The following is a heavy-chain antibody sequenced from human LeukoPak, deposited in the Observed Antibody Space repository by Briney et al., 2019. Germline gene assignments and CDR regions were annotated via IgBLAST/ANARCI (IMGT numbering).Heavy chain of an antibody. CDR3: AKGEAASD. CDR1: GFTCSSYW. D-gene: IGHD6-13*01. V-gene: IGHV3-7*01. CDR2: IKQDGSEK. Sequence: GGSLRLSCAASGFTCSSYWMSWVRQAPGKGLEWVANIKQDGSEKYYVDSVKGRFTISRDNSKNTLYLQMNSLRVEDTAIYYCAKGEAASDWGQGTLVTVSS. J-gene: IGHJ4*02.